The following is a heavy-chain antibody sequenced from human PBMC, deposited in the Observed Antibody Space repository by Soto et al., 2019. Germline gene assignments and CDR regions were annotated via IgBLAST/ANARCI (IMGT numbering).Heavy chain of an antibody. D-gene: IGHD1-26*01. CDR1: GYTFSDSA. J-gene: IGHJ4*02. V-gene: IGHV3-73*02. CDR3: ARLWSEREPNFDY. Sequence: EVKLVESGGGLVQPGGSLKLSCAASGYTFSDSAMHWVRQASGKGLEWVGRIRSKANSYATVYAASMKGRFTISRDDSKNTAYLQMNSLKTEDTAVYYCARLWSEREPNFDYWGQGTLVSVSS. CDR2: IRSKANSYAT.